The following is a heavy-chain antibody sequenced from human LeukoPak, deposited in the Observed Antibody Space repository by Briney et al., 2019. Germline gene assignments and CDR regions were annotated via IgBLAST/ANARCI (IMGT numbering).Heavy chain of an antibody. CDR2: IKEDGSDE. D-gene: IGHD6-6*01. CDR3: ARTGSSSSSSIPYAFDI. J-gene: IGHJ3*02. Sequence: PGGSLRLSCAASGFTFSSYAMSWVRQAPGKGLEWVANIKEDGSDEYYVDSVKGRFTISRDNAKNSLYLQMSSLRAEDTAVYYCARTGSSSSSSIPYAFDIWGQGTMVTVSS. CDR1: GFTFSSYA. V-gene: IGHV3-7*01.